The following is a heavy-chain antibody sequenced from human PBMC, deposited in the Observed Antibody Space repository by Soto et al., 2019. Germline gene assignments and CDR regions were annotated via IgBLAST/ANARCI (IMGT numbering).Heavy chain of an antibody. Sequence: QVQLIQSGSEVKKPGASLKVSCQASGYTFTSYDIGWVRQAPGQGLEWVGWMDPDTGNAGLAQKFQGRLTMTRDTAISTAYMELSSLRSEYTALYYCARLRCGGNNCADVAYFFDLWGQGTLVTVSS. CDR1: GYTFTSYD. CDR3: ARLRCGGNNCADVAYFFDL. J-gene: IGHJ4*02. CDR2: MDPDTGNA. D-gene: IGHD1-20*01. V-gene: IGHV1-8*01.